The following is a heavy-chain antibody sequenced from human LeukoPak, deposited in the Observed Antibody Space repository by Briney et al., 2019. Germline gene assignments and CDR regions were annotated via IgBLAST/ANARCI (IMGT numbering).Heavy chain of an antibody. V-gene: IGHV6-1*01. Sequence: SQTLSLTCAISGDSVSRDNVAWNWIRQSPSTGLEWLGRTYYRSKWYNDYAVSVNSRITINPDTSKNQFSLQLKSVTPEDTAVYYCARDHDYGNYGTYEDYWGQGTLVTVSS. CDR2: TYYRSKWYN. CDR1: GDSVSRDNVA. CDR3: ARDHDYGNYGTYEDY. J-gene: IGHJ4*02. D-gene: IGHD4-11*01.